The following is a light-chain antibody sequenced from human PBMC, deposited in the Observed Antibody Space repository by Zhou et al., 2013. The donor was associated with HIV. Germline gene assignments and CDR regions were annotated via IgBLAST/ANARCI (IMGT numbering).Light chain of an antibody. J-gene: IGKJ2*01. V-gene: IGKV1D-16*01. CDR2: PAS. CDR3: QQYKTDQYA. Sequence: DIQMTQSPSSVFSSIGARVTITCRASQDISTWLAWYQQKPGKAPKLLIFPASKLKSGVPSRFSGSGSGTEFTLTISSLHPDDFASYYCQQYKTDQYAFGQGTKVEIK. CDR1: QDISTW.